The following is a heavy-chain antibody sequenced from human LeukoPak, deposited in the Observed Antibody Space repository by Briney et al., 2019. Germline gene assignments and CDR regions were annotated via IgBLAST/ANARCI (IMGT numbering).Heavy chain of an antibody. Sequence: PSETLSLTCAVYGGSFSGYYWSWIRQPPGKGLEWIGEINHSGSTNYNPSLKSRVTISVDTSKNQFSLKLSSVTAADTAVYYCARVGGHDVVVPAAVEIDPWGQGTLVTVSS. V-gene: IGHV4-34*01. CDR1: GGSFSGYY. D-gene: IGHD2-2*01. J-gene: IGHJ5*02. CDR3: ARVGGHDVVVPAAVEIDP. CDR2: INHSGST.